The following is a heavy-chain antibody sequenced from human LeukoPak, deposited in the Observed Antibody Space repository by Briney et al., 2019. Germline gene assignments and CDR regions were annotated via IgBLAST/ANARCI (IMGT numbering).Heavy chain of an antibody. J-gene: IGHJ5*02. V-gene: IGHV1-46*01. Sequence: ASVKVSCKASGYTFTSYYMHWVRQAPGQGLEWMGIINPSGGSTSYAQKFQGRVTMTRDTSTSTVYMELSSLRSEDAAVYYCARGYCSGGTCYLVENWFDPWGQGTLVTVSS. CDR2: INPSGGST. D-gene: IGHD2-15*01. CDR1: GYTFTSYY. CDR3: ARGYCSGGTCYLVENWFDP.